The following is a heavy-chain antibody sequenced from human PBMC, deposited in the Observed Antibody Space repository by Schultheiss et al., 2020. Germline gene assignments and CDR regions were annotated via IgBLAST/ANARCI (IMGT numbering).Heavy chain of an antibody. Sequence: GGSLRLSCAASGFSFKTYAMHWVRQAPGKGLEWVSYISSSGSTIYYAGSVKGRFTISRDNAKNSLYLQMNSLRAEDTAVYYCGAEERGGDWPYYSYYGLNVWGQGTTVTVSS. D-gene: IGHD2-21*02. CDR1: GFSFKTYA. CDR2: ISSSGSTI. CDR3: GAEERGGDWPYYSYYGLNV. V-gene: IGHV3-48*03. J-gene: IGHJ6*02.